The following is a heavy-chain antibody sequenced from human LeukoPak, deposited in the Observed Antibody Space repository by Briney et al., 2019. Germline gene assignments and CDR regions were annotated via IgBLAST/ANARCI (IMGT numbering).Heavy chain of an antibody. V-gene: IGHV3-48*03. J-gene: IGHJ3*02. D-gene: IGHD3-10*01. CDR1: GFTFSSYE. Sequence: GGSLRLSCAASGFTFSSYEMNWVRQAPGKGLEWVSYISSSGSTIYYADSVKGRFTISRDNAKNSLYLQMNSLRVEDTAVYYCARDGKWFGESHAFDIWGQGTMVTVSS. CDR2: ISSSGSTI. CDR3: ARDGKWFGESHAFDI.